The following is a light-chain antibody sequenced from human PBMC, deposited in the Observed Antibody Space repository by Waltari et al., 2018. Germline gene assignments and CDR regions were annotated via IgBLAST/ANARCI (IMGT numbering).Light chain of an antibody. CDR2: GAS. CDR3: QQYHSSPQT. Sequence: EIVLTQSPGTLSLSPGERATLSCRASQSVSSGYLAWYQQKPGQSPRPLIYGASSRATGIPDRFSGRGSGTDFTLNISRLEPEDFAVYYCQQYHSSPQTFGQGTKVEIK. CDR1: QSVSSGY. J-gene: IGKJ1*01. V-gene: IGKV3-20*01.